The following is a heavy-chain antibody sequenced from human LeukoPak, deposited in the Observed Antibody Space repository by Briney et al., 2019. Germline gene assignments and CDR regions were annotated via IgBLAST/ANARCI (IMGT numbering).Heavy chain of an antibody. Sequence: PGGSLRLSCAASGFTFNSYIIRRVRQAPGKGLECVSGITDSGASTYYADSVKGRFTISRDNSKNTVYLQMNSLRAEDTAIYYCVKVQLVYFIMDVWGQGTTVTVSS. D-gene: IGHD2/OR15-2a*01. CDR3: VKVQLVYFIMDV. V-gene: IGHV3-23*01. CDR1: GFTFNSYI. J-gene: IGHJ6*02. CDR2: ITDSGAST.